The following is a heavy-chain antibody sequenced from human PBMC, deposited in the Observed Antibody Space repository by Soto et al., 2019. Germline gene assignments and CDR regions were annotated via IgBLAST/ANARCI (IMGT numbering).Heavy chain of an antibody. CDR3: ALTHGVVVRAPLAY. CDR2: IYYSGST. D-gene: IGHD1-26*01. J-gene: IGHJ4*02. Sequence: SETLSLTCTVSGGSISSYYWSWIRQPPGKGLEWIGYIYYSGSTNYNPSLKSRVTISVDTSKNQFSLKLSSVTAADTAVYYCALTHGVVVRAPLAYSGQRSLVTVSS. CDR1: GGSISSYY. V-gene: IGHV4-59*01.